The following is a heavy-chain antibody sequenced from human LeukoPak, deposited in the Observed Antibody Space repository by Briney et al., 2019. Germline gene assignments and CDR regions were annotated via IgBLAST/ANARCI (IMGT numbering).Heavy chain of an antibody. J-gene: IGHJ2*01. V-gene: IGHV3-53*04. CDR3: ARAKWGSYWYFDL. Sequence: GGSLRLSGVASGFNVNTNYLSWVRQAPGKGLEWVSIMYSGESTYYANSVRGRFTISRHDSKNTLYLQMNTLRPEDTALYYCARAKWGSYWYFDLWGRGTLVTVSS. D-gene: IGHD2-8*01. CDR1: GFNVNTNY. CDR2: MYSGEST.